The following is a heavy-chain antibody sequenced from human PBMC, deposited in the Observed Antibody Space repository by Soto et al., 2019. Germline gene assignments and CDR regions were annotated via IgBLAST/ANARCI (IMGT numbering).Heavy chain of an antibody. CDR2: INHSGST. CDR1: GGSFSGYY. D-gene: IGHD3-3*01. Sequence: SETLSLTCAVYGGSFSGYYWSWIRQPPGKGLEWIGEINHSGSTNYNPSLKSRVTISVDTSKNQFSLKLSSVTAAETAVYYLARAGGYDFWSGFSQGLGQEGGSRIGGFYFGIDLLGQGTTVTVSS. V-gene: IGHV4-34*01. J-gene: IGHJ6*02. CDR3: ARAGGYDFWSGFSQGLGQEGGSRIGGFYFGIDL.